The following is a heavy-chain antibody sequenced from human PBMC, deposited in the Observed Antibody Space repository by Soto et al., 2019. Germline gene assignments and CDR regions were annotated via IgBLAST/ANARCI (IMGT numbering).Heavy chain of an antibody. D-gene: IGHD4-17*01. CDR1: GGSISSYY. V-gene: IGHV4-59*01. CDR3: ATYTTNYGDYY. Sequence: SETLSLTCTVSGGSISSYYWSWIRQPPGKGLEWIGYIYYSGSTNYNPSLKSRVTISVDTSKNQFSLKLSSVTAADTAVYYCATYTTNYGDYYWGQGTLVTVSS. CDR2: IYYSGST. J-gene: IGHJ4*02.